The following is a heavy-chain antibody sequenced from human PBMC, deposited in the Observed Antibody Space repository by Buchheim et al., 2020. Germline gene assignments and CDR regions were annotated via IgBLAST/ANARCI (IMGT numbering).Heavy chain of an antibody. J-gene: IGHJ6*02. CDR1: GFTFSSYG. CDR2: ISYDGSNK. V-gene: IGHV3-30*03. Sequence: QVQLVESGGGVDQPGRSLRLSCAASGFTFSSYGMHWVRQAPGKGLEWVAVISYDGSNKYYADSVKGRFTISRDNSKNTLYLQMNSLRAEDTAVYYCASRMAEGMDVWGQGTT. CDR3: ASRMAEGMDV. D-gene: IGHD5-24*01.